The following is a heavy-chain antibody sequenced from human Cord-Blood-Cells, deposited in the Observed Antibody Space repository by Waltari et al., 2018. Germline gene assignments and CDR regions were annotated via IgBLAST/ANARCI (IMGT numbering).Heavy chain of an antibody. CDR3: ATVDYGDYVARYSGFDP. Sequence: QVQLVQSGAEVKKPGASVKVSCKVSGYTLTELSMHWVRQAPGKGLEWMGGFDTEEGETIYGQKFQGRVTMTEDTSTDTAYMELSGLRAEDTAVYYCATVDYGDYVARYSGFDPWGQGTLVTVSS. J-gene: IGHJ5*02. CDR1: GYTLTELS. D-gene: IGHD4-17*01. CDR2: FDTEEGET. V-gene: IGHV1-24*01.